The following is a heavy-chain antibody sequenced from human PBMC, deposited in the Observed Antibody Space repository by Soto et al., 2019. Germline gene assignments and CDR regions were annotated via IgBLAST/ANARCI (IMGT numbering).Heavy chain of an antibody. D-gene: IGHD1-26*01. CDR2: ISSDGSNK. Sequence: GGSLRLSCAVSGFTFSSHAMHWVRQAPGKGLEWVTLISSDGSNKYYADSVKGRFTTSRDNSKNTMYLQMNSLRVEDTAVYYCARDDEGGSDCDLGYRGQRAPVTGSS. CDR3: ARDDEGGSDCDLGY. V-gene: IGHV3-30-3*01. CDR1: GFTFSSHA. J-gene: IGHJ4*02.